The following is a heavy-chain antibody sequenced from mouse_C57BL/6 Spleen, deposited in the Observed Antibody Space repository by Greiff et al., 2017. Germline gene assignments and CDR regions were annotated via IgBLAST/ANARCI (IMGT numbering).Heavy chain of an antibody. CDR2: IDPSDSYT. CDR1: GYTFTSYW. J-gene: IGHJ2*01. V-gene: IGHV1-69*01. Sequence: QVQLQQPGAELVMPGASVKLSCKASGYTFTSYWMHWVKQRPGQGLEWIGEIDPSDSYTNYNQKFKGKSTLTVDKSSSAAYMQLSSRTSEDSAVYYCAREGGSYWGQGTTLTGSS. CDR3: AREGGSY.